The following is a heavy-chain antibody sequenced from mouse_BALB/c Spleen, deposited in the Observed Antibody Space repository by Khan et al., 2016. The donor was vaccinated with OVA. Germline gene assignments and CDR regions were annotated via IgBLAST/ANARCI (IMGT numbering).Heavy chain of an antibody. D-gene: IGHD1-1*01. J-gene: IGHJ1*01. V-gene: IGHV5-17*02. CDR2: ISSGSSTI. CDR1: GFTFSSFG. CDR3: ATYGWWD. Sequence: EVELVESGGGLVQPGGSRKLSCAASGFTFSSFGMHWVRQAPEKGLEWVAYISSGSSTIYYADTVKGRFTISRDTPKNTLFLQMTRLRSEDTAMYYCATYGWWDWGSGTTVTVSS.